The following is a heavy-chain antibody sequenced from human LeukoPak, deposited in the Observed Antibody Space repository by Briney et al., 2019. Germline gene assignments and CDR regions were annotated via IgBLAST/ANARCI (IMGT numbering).Heavy chain of an antibody. CDR2: FDPEDGET. V-gene: IGHV1-24*01. D-gene: IGHD2-2*01. CDR3: ATWVVPAATMGLSLDY. J-gene: IGHJ4*02. CDR1: GYTFTGYY. Sequence: GASVKVSCKASGYTFTGYYMHWVRQAPGKGLEWMGGFDPEDGETIYAQKFQGRVTMTEDTSTDTAYMELSSLRSEDTAVYYCATWVVPAATMGLSLDYWGQGTLVAVSS.